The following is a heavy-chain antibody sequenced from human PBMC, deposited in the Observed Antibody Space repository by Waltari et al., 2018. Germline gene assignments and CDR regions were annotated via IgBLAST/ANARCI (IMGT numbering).Heavy chain of an antibody. D-gene: IGHD3-22*01. J-gene: IGHJ4*02. CDR3: ARGGRDDSSGYYWGPFDY. CDR1: GFTFSSYA. Sequence: VQLVESGGGLVKPGGSLRLSCAASGFTFSSYAMHWVRQAPGKGLEWVAVISYHGTYEYYADSVKGRFTISRDNSKNTLYLQMNSLRAEDTAVYYCARGGRDDSSGYYWGPFDYWGQGTLVTVSS. CDR2: ISYHGTYE. V-gene: IGHV3-30-3*01.